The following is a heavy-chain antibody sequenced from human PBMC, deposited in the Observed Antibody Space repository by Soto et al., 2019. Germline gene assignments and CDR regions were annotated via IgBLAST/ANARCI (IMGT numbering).Heavy chain of an antibody. CDR2: IYSGGST. D-gene: IGHD3-22*01. CDR1: GFTVSSNY. CDR3: ARGFRYYYPEYYFDY. Sequence: PGGSLRLSCAASGFTVSSNYMSWVRQAPGKGLEWVSVIYSGGSTYYADSVKGRFTISRDNSKNTLYLQMNSLRAEDTAVYYCARGFRYYYPEYYFDYWGQGTLVTVSS. V-gene: IGHV3-53*01. J-gene: IGHJ4*02.